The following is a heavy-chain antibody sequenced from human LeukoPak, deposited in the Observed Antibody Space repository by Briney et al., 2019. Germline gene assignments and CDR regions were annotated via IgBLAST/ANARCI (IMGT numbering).Heavy chain of an antibody. CDR3: AKDRLYCSSNRCPLMTAFDF. CDR1: GFTFDDYA. J-gene: IGHJ3*01. CDR2: ISWNSGSI. Sequence: PGRSLRLSCAASGFTFDDYAMHWVRQAPGKGLEWVSGISWNSGSIGYADSVKGRFTISRDNAKNSLYLQMNSLRAEDTALYYCAKDRLYCSSNRCPLMTAFDFWGQGTMVTVSS. V-gene: IGHV3-9*01. D-gene: IGHD2-2*01.